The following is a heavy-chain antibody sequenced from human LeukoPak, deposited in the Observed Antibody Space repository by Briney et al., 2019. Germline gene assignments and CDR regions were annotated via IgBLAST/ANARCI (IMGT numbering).Heavy chain of an antibody. Sequence: PGGSLRLSCAGSGFTFSGYSMNWLRQAPGKGLEWISYISSGSGTIYYADSVKGRFTISRDNGKNSLYLQMNSLRVEDTAVYYCARDRAAPTWYFDLWGRGTLVTVSS. CDR2: ISSGSGTI. CDR1: GFTFSGYS. D-gene: IGHD2-15*01. CDR3: ARDRAAPTWYFDL. V-gene: IGHV3-48*01. J-gene: IGHJ2*01.